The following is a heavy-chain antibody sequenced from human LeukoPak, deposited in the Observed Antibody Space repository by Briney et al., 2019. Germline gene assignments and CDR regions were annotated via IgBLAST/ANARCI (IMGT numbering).Heavy chain of an antibody. CDR3: AKGPTILYYYYYGMDV. CDR2: ISGSGGST. Sequence: GGSLRLSCAASGFTFSSYAMSWVRQAPGKGLEWVSAISGSGGSTYYADSVKGRFTISRDNSKNTLYLQMNSLRAEDTAVYYCAKGPTILYYYYYGMDVWDQGTTVTVSS. CDR1: GFTFSSYA. V-gene: IGHV3-23*01. D-gene: IGHD3-3*01. J-gene: IGHJ6*02.